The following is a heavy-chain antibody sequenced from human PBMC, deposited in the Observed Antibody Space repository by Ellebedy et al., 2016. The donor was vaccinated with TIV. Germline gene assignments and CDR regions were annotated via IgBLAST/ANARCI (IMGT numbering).Heavy chain of an antibody. Sequence: AASVKVSCKTSGYTFTSYGVSWVRQAPGQGLEWMGWINPDRGDTKYPQSFQVRVSITRDTSSSTAYMELSGLTSDDTAIYYCAKDRFPYYDSSGTTGYFDCWGQGTLVTVSS. CDR1: GYTFTSYG. CDR3: AKDRFPYYDSSGTTGYFDC. V-gene: IGHV1-2*02. J-gene: IGHJ4*02. D-gene: IGHD3-22*01. CDR2: INPDRGDT.